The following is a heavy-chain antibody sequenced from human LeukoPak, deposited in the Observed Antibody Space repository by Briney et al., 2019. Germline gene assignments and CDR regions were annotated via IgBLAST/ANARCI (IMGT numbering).Heavy chain of an antibody. Sequence: AVKVSCKASGGTFSSYAISWVRQAPGQGLGWMGGIIPIFGTANYAQKFQGRVTNTTDESTSTAYMELSSLRSEDTAVYYCARDYVDYDFWSGQGDWGQGTLVTVSS. CDR2: IIPIFGTA. CDR1: GGTFSSYA. D-gene: IGHD3-3*01. J-gene: IGHJ4*02. CDR3: ARDYVDYDFWSGQGD. V-gene: IGHV1-69*05.